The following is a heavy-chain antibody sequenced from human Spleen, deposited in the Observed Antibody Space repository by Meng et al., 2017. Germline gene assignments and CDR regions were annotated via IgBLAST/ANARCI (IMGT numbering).Heavy chain of an antibody. V-gene: IGHV1-8*02. CDR3: AREKTGLAIHIRYNCFDP. CDR2: MNPNSGNT. J-gene: IGHJ5*02. D-gene: IGHD1-14*01. Sequence: ASVKVSCKASGYTFTSYYMHWVRQAPGQGFEWMGWMNPNSGNTGYAQKFQGRVTMTRNTSIHTAYMELSSLTSEDTAVYYCAREKTGLAIHIRYNCFDPWGQGTLVTVSS. CDR1: GYTFTSYY.